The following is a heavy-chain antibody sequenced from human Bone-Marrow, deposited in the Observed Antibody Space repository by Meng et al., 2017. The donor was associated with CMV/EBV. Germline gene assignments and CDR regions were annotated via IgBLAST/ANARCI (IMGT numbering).Heavy chain of an antibody. Sequence: GGSLRLSCAASGFTFSSYAMHWVRQAQGKGLEWVTVMSYDGTNRYYTDSVKGRFTISRDNSKDTLFLQLNSLRIEGTALYYCARSDGQQWPDWYLDLWGRGTLVTVSS. J-gene: IGHJ2*01. D-gene: IGHD6-19*01. CDR3: ARSDGQQWPDWYLDL. CDR1: GFTFSSYA. CDR2: MSYDGTNR. V-gene: IGHV3-30-3*01.